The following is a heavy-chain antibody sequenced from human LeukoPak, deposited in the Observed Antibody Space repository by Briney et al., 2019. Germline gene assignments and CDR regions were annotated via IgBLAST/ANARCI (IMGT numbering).Heavy chain of an antibody. Sequence: SQTLSLTCAVSGGSISSGGYSWSWLRQPPGKGLEWIGYIYHSGSTYYNPSLKSRVTISVDRSKNQFSLKLSSVTAADTAVYYCARVELGSFDYWGQGTLVTVSS. V-gene: IGHV4-30-2*01. CDR2: IYHSGST. D-gene: IGHD1-7*01. CDR1: GGSISSGGYS. J-gene: IGHJ4*02. CDR3: ARVELGSFDY.